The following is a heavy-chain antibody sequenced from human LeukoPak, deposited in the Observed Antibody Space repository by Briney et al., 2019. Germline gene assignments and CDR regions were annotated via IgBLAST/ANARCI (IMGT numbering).Heavy chain of an antibody. CDR1: GFTFSNCG. D-gene: IGHD3-10*01. CDR3: AKDRWENYGSGSSYDY. CDR2: INSGGTYV. Sequence: PGGSPRLSCAASGFTFSNCGMNWVRQAPGKGLEWVSSINSGGTYVYYADSVEGRFTISRDNAKSSLSLQMNSLRAEDTAVYYCAKDRWENYGSGSSYDYWGQGTLVTVSS. V-gene: IGHV3-21*01. J-gene: IGHJ4*02.